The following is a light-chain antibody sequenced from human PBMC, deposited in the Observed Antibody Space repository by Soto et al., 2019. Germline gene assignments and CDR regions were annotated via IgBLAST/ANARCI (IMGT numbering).Light chain of an antibody. CDR2: EVS. Sequence: QSALTQPPSASGSPGQSVTISCSGTSSDVGGYKYVSWYQQHPGKAPKLIIYEVSNRPSGVPDRFSGSKSGNTASLTVSGLQTEDEADYYCSTYAGGYNVVVFGGGTKLTVL. CDR1: SSDVGGYKY. J-gene: IGLJ2*01. V-gene: IGLV2-8*01. CDR3: STYAGGYNVVV.